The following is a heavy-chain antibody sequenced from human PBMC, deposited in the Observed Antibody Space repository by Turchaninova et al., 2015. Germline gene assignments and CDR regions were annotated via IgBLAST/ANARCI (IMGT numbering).Heavy chain of an antibody. V-gene: IGHV2-70*04. Sequence: QVTLKESGPALVKPTQTLTLPCPFSGFSFSTGMRVRWIRPPPGKALEWLARIDWDDEKIYSTSLKTRLTISKDTSKNQVVLTMTNMDPVDTATYYCARMPSYYYYMDVWGKGTTVTVSS. CDR3: ARMPSYYYYMDV. CDR2: IDWDDEK. CDR1: GFSFSTGMR. J-gene: IGHJ6*03.